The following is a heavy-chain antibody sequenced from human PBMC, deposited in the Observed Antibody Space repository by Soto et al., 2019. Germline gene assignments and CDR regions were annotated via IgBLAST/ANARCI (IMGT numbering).Heavy chain of an antibody. D-gene: IGHD2-21*02. J-gene: IGHJ4*02. CDR3: ARGPCGGDCYPPDS. CDR2: IYYSANT. CDR1: GGSIKSGDYY. V-gene: IGHV4-30-4*01. Sequence: SETLSLTCTVSGGSIKSGDYYWTWIRQPPGKGLEFIGYIYYSANTYYNPSLKSRVTISVETSKNHLTMKQSSMTAADTAVYYCARGPCGGDCYPPDSWGQGTLVTVSS.